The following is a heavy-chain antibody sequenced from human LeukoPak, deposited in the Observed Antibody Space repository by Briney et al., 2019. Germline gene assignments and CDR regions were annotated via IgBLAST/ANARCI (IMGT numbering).Heavy chain of an antibody. CDR2: IYYSGST. V-gene: IGHV4-39*07. D-gene: IGHD6-19*01. CDR3: ARDLGGSSGLDY. CDR1: GGSISSSSYY. Sequence: SETLSLTCTVSGGSISSSSYYWGWIRQPPGKGLEWIGSIYYSGSTYYNPSLKSRVTISVDTSKNQFSLKLSSVTAADTAVYYCARDLGGSSGLDYWGQGTLVTVSS. J-gene: IGHJ4*02.